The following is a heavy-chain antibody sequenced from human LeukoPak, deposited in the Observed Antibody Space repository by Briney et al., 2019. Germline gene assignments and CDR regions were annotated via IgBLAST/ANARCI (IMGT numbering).Heavy chain of an antibody. CDR1: GYSISSGYY. J-gene: IGHJ4*02. CDR2: IYHSGST. CDR3: ASSHSSSWSRAFDY. Sequence: SETLSLTCTVSGYSISSGYYWSWIRQPPGKGLEWIGYIYHSGSTYYNPSLKSRVTISVDRSKNQFSLKLSSVTAADTAVYYCASSHSSSWSRAFDYWGQGPLVTVSS. V-gene: IGHV4-38-2*02. D-gene: IGHD6-13*01.